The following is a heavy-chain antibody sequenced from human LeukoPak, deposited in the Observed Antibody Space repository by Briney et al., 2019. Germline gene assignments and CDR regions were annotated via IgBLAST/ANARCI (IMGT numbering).Heavy chain of an antibody. CDR2: ISGDGDRT. V-gene: IGHV3-43*02. Sequence: GGSLRLSCAASGINFNTYAMHWVRQAPGKGLEWVSLISGDGDRTTYADSVKGRFTISRDNDKNSLYLQMNSLRIEDTALYYCAKDRGYEVVFDPWGQGTLVAVSS. CDR3: AKDRGYEVVFDP. J-gene: IGHJ5*02. D-gene: IGHD5-12*01. CDR1: GINFNTYA.